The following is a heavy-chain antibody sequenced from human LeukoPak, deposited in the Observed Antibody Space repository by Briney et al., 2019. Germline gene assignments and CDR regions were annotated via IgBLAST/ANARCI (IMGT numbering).Heavy chain of an antibody. CDR2: ISAYKGDT. CDR3: ARGFPERYCSGGSCPFFDY. Sequence: ASVKVSCKASGYTFNNYGISWVRQAPGQGLEWMGWISAYKGDTKYAEKVQGRVTMTTDTSTSTAYMELTSLSSDDTAVYYCARGFPERYCSGGSCPFFDYWGQGTLVTVSS. CDR1: GYTFNNYG. J-gene: IGHJ4*02. V-gene: IGHV1-18*01. D-gene: IGHD2-15*01.